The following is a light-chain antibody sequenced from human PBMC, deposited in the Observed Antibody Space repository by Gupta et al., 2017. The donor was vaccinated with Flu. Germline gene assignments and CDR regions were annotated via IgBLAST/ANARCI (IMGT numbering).Light chain of an antibody. Sequence: ERATLSCRASQSVSSNYLAWYQQNAGQAPRLLIYGASARATGIPDRFSGSGSGTDFTLTISGLEPADFAVYYCQQYHSSPPTFGQGTEVEI. V-gene: IGKV3-20*01. CDR1: QSVSSNY. CDR2: GAS. CDR3: QQYHSSPPT. J-gene: IGKJ1*01.